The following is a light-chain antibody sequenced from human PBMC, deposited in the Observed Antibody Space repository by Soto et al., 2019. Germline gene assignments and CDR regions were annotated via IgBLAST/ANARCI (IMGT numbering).Light chain of an antibody. Sequence: EIVLTQSPATLSLSPGERGTLSCRASHSVSTYLVWYQQKPGQTPTLLMSDATPSATGIPARFSGSGSVTDFTLTISSLEHEDAAVYHCEQRSPGPYTFGQGTKLEIK. V-gene: IGKV3-11*01. CDR3: EQRSPGPYT. CDR1: HSVSTY. J-gene: IGKJ2*01. CDR2: DAT.